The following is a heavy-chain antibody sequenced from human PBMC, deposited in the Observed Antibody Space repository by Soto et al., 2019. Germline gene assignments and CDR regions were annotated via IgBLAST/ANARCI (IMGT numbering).Heavy chain of an antibody. CDR1: GFTFSDYY. J-gene: IGHJ4*02. V-gene: IGHV3-11*06. CDR2: ISSSSSYT. Sequence: GGSLRLSCAASGFTFSDYYMSWIRQAPGKGLEWVSYISSSSSYTNYADSVKGRFTISRDNAKNSLYLQMNSLRAEDTAVYYCARSPWMGQQLMGEALDYWGQGTLVTVSS. CDR3: ARSPWMGQQLMGEALDY. D-gene: IGHD6-13*01.